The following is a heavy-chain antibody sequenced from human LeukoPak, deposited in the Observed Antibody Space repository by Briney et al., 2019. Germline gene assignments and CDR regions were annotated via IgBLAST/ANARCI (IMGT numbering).Heavy chain of an antibody. D-gene: IGHD1-26*01. Sequence: SETLSLTCIVSGGSISTYYWSWIRQPPGKGLEWIGYIYYSGSTNYNPSLKSRVTISVDTSKNQFSLKLSSVTAADTAVYYCASTIVGATSAAFDIWGQGTMVTVSS. V-gene: IGHV4-59*08. CDR2: IYYSGST. CDR3: ASTIVGATSAAFDI. J-gene: IGHJ3*02. CDR1: GGSISTYY.